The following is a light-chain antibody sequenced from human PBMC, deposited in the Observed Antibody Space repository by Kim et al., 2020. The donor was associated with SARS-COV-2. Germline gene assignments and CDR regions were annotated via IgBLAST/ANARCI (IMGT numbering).Light chain of an antibody. J-gene: IGLJ2*01. CDR3: SSYAGSNNLV. V-gene: IGLV2-8*01. CDR1: SGDVVVFNY. Sequence: GRSGTISCTGTSGDVVVFNYVSWYQQHPGKAPKLMIYEVSRRPSGVPERFSGSKSGNTASLTVSGLQAEDEADYYCSSYAGSNNLVFGGGTQLTVL. CDR2: EVS.